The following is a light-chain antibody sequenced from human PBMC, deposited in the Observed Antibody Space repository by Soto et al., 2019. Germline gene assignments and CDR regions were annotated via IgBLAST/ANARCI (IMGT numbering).Light chain of an antibody. Sequence: DIVMTQSPLSLPVTPGEPASISCRSSQSLLHSNGYNYLDWYLQKPGQSPQLLIYLGSNRASGVPDRFSGSGSGTDFTLKISRVEAEDVGVYYCMQALQTPPYTFGQGTKLDIK. CDR2: LGS. CDR1: QSLLHSNGYNY. CDR3: MQALQTPPYT. J-gene: IGKJ2*01. V-gene: IGKV2-28*01.